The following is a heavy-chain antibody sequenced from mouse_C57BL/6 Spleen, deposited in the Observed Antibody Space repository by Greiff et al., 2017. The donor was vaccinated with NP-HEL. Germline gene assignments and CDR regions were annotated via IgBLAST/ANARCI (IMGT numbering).Heavy chain of an antibody. CDR3: ARRAGTDPLYYFDY. V-gene: IGHV5-17*01. D-gene: IGHD4-1*01. CDR1: GFTFSDYG. CDR2: ISSGSSTI. J-gene: IGHJ2*01. Sequence: EVQLVESGGGLVKPGGSLKLSCAASGFTFSDYGMHWVRQAPEKGLEWVAYISSGSSTIDYADTVKGRFTISRDNAKNTLFLQMTSLRSEDTAMYYCARRAGTDPLYYFDYWGQGTTLTVSS.